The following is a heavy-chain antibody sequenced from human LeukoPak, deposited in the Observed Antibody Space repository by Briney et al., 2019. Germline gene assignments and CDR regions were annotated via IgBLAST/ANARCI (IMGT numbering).Heavy chain of an antibody. J-gene: IGHJ2*01. CDR1: GGSISGYY. V-gene: IGHV4-59*12. CDR3: ARELGYSGYDLSYWYFDL. Sequence: PSETLSLTCTVSGGSISGYYWSWIRQPPGKGLEWIGYIYYSGSTDYNPSLKSRVTISVDTSKNQFSLKLSSVTAADTAVYYCARELGYSGYDLSYWYFDLWGRGTLVTVSS. CDR2: IYYSGST. D-gene: IGHD5-12*01.